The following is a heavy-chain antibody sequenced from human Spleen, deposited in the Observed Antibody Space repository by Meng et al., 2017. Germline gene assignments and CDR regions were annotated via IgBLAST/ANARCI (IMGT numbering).Heavy chain of an antibody. V-gene: IGHV3-23*03. Sequence: VQLVESGGGLVQPGGSLRLSCAASGFTFSGYALSWVRQTPGKGLEWVSVLYGDGTTYYADSVKGRFTISRDNSKNTLYLQMNSLRAEDTAVYYCTRGLAPEGYFDLWGRGTLVTVSS. J-gene: IGHJ2*01. CDR2: LYGDGTT. CDR3: TRGLAPEGYFDL. D-gene: IGHD2-21*01. CDR1: GFTFSGYA.